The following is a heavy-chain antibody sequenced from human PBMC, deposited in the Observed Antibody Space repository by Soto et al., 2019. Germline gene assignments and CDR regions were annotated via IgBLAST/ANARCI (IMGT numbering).Heavy chain of an antibody. CDR3: AKNGDFWSWGMDV. CDR1: GFTFNTYA. D-gene: IGHD3-3*01. Sequence: GSLRLSCAASGFTFNTYAMTWVRQAPGKGLEWVSLISESGDGTYYADSVKGRFTISRDNSQRTLSLQMNSLRAEDTAVYYCAKNGDFWSWGMDVWGQGTTVTVSS. V-gene: IGHV3-23*01. CDR2: ISESGDGT. J-gene: IGHJ6*02.